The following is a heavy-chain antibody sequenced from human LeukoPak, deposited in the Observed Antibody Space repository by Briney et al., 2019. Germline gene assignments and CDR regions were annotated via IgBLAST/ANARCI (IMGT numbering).Heavy chain of an antibody. J-gene: IGHJ4*02. CDR3: ARRDYGGKHFDY. CDR1: GYTFSSYW. Sequence: GESLKISCKGSGYTFSSYWIAWVRQMPGKGLGWVGIIYPGDSDTRYSPSFEGQVTISADKSISTAYLQWSSLKASHTAMYYCARRDYGGKHFDYSGQGTLVTVSS. D-gene: IGHD4-23*01. CDR2: IYPGDSDT. V-gene: IGHV5-51*01.